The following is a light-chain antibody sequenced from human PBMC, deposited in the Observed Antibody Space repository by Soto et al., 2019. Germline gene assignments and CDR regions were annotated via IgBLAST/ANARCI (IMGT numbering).Light chain of an antibody. J-gene: IGKJ2*01. CDR1: QSVSSSY. CDR2: DAS. CDR3: QRYGSLPYS. Sequence: EIVLTQSPGTLSLSPGEGATLSCRASQSVSSSYLAWYQQKPGQAPRLLIYDASGRATGIPDRFSGSGSGTDFTLTISRLEPEDFAVYYCQRYGSLPYSFGQGTKVDI. V-gene: IGKV3-20*01.